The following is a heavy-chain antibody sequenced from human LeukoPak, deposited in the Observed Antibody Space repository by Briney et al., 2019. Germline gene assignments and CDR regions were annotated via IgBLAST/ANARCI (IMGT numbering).Heavy chain of an antibody. V-gene: IGHV4-34*01. CDR3: AKALSTGVISGLFDY. CDR2: INRGGST. J-gene: IGHJ4*02. D-gene: IGHD3-10*01. Sequence: SETLPLTCTIYGGSFSYNYWTWIRQPPGKGLEWIGEINRGGSTNYSPSLKSRVTISVDTSKNQFSLKLTSVTAADTAVYYCAKALSTGVISGLFDYWGQGTLVTVSS. CDR1: GGSFSYNY.